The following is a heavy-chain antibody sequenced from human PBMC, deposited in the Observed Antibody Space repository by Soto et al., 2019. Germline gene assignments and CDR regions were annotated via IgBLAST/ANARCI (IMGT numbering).Heavy chain of an antibody. D-gene: IGHD3-10*01. CDR3: ATYGSGIDAFDI. Sequence: SETLSLTCTVSGGSISSYYWSWIRRPPGKGLEWIGYIYYSGSTNYNPSLKSRVTISVDTSKNQFSLKLSSVTAADTAVYYCATYGSGIDAFDIWGQGTMVTVSS. CDR1: GGSISSYY. CDR2: IYYSGST. J-gene: IGHJ3*02. V-gene: IGHV4-59*01.